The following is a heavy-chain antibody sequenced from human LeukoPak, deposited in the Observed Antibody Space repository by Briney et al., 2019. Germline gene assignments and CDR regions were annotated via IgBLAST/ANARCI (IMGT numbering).Heavy chain of an antibody. Sequence: PSETLSLTCTVSGGSISSGSYYWSWIRQPAGKGLEWIGRIYTSGSTNYNPSLKSRVTISVDTSKNQFSLKLSSVTAADTAVYYCARYCSSTSCHMDAFDIWGQGTMVTVSS. J-gene: IGHJ3*02. V-gene: IGHV4-61*02. CDR3: ARYCSSTSCHMDAFDI. D-gene: IGHD2-2*02. CDR2: IYTSGST. CDR1: GGSISSGSYY.